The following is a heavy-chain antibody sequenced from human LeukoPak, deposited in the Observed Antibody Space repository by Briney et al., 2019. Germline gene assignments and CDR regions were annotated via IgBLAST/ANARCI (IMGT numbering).Heavy chain of an antibody. CDR2: ISSSSSYI. J-gene: IGHJ4*02. CDR3: ARDRDGDYAY. CDR1: GFTFSSYS. D-gene: IGHD4-17*01. V-gene: IGHV3-21*01. Sequence: GGSLRLSCAASGFTFSSYSMNWVRQAPGKGLEWVSSISSSSSYIYYVDSVKGRFTISRDNAKNSLYLQMNSLRAEDTAVYYCARDRDGDYAYWGQGTLVTVSS.